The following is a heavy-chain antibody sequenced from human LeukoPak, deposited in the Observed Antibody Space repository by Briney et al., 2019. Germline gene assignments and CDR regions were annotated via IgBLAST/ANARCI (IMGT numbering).Heavy chain of an antibody. CDR2: ISSSSSYI. V-gene: IGHV3-21*01. Sequence: PGGSLRLSCAASGFTFSSYSMNWVRQAPGKGLEWVSSISSSSSYIYYADSVKGRFTISRDNAKNTLYLQMNSLRAEDTAVYYCARGLGGTGDHWGQGTLVTVSS. CDR3: ARGLGGTGDH. D-gene: IGHD3-10*01. CDR1: GFTFSSYS. J-gene: IGHJ4*02.